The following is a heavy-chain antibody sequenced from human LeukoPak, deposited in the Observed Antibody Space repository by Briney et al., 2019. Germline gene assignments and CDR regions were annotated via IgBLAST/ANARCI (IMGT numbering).Heavy chain of an antibody. CDR2: ITGSGGTT. CDR1: GFTFSGYA. V-gene: IGHV3-23*01. D-gene: IGHD2-15*01. J-gene: IGHJ4*02. Sequence: GGSLRLSCAASGFTFSGYAMSWVRQAPGKGPEWVSTITGSGGTTYYADSVKGRFTISRDNSKNTLYLQMNSLRAEDTAVYYCAKGRGYCSGGSCYSGFDYWGQGTLVTVSS. CDR3: AKGRGYCSGGSCYSGFDY.